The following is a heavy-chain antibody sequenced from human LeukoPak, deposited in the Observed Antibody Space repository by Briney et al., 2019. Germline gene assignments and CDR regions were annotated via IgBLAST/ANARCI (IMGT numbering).Heavy chain of an antibody. CDR3: ARVIVVAAITHDAFDF. J-gene: IGHJ3*01. V-gene: IGHV4-39*07. CDR2: NYYGGST. Sequence: KPSETLSLTCTVSGDSVSSRGYYWAWIRQPPGKGLEWIGSNYYGGSTYYNPSLKSRVTISVDTSKNQFSLKLSSVTAADTAVYYCARVIVVAAITHDAFDFWGQGTVVTVSS. D-gene: IGHD6-19*01. CDR1: GDSVSSRGYY.